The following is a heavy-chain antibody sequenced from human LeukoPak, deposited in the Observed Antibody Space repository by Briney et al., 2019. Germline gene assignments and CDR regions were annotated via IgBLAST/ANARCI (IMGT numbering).Heavy chain of an antibody. Sequence: ASVKVSCKASGYTFTGYYMHWVRQAPGQGLEWMGWINPNSGGTNYAQKFQGRVTMTRDTSISTAYMELSRLRSDDTAVYYCARNKGIAPAGPGYYYYYIDVWGKGTTVTVSS. J-gene: IGHJ6*03. CDR3: ARNKGIAPAGPGYYYYYIDV. V-gene: IGHV1-2*02. CDR2: INPNSGGT. CDR1: GYTFTGYY. D-gene: IGHD6-13*01.